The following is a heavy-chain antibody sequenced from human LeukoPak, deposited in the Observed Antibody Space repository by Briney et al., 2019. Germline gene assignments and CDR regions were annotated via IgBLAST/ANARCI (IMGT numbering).Heavy chain of an antibody. D-gene: IGHD1-26*01. J-gene: IGHJ4*02. Sequence: GGSLRLSCASSGFTLSSYAMSWVRPAPGKGLEWVSAISGSGGSTYYADSVKGRFTISRDNSKNTLYLQMNSLRAEDTAVYYCAKIGRWEHHFDYWGQGTLVTVSS. CDR1: GFTLSSYA. V-gene: IGHV3-23*01. CDR3: AKIGRWEHHFDY. CDR2: ISGSGGST.